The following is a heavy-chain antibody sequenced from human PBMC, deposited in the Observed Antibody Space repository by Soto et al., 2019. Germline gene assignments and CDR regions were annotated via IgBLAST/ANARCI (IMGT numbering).Heavy chain of an antibody. CDR3: VKPPTGDAFDI. CDR2: ISSNGGST. J-gene: IGHJ3*02. V-gene: IGHV3-64D*06. D-gene: IGHD2-8*02. CDR1: GFTFSSYA. Sequence: GSLRLSCSASGFTFSSYAMHWVRQAPGKGLEYVSAISSNGGSTYYADSVKGRFTISRDNSKNTLYLQMSSLRAEDTAVYYCVKPPTGDAFDIWGQGTMVTVSS.